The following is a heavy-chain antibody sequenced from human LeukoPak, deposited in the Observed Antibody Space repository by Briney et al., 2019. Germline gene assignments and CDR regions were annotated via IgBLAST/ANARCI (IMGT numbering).Heavy chain of an antibody. J-gene: IGHJ4*02. CDR2: IIPIFGTA. Sequence: SVKVSCKASGYTFTRHGITWVRQAPGQGLEWMGGIIPIFGTANYAQKFQGRVTITTDESTSTAYMELSSLRSEDTAVYYCAREGRHCSSTSCYTNYWGQGTLVPVSS. D-gene: IGHD2-2*02. CDR3: AREGRHCSSTSCYTNY. CDR1: GYTFTRHG. V-gene: IGHV1-69*05.